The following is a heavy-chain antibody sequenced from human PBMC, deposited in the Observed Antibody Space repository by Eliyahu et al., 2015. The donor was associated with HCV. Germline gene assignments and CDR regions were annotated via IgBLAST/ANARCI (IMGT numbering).Heavy chain of an antibody. CDR3: ARDGGVGATSSGWGY. CDR2: IXPIFGTA. CDR1: RGTFXRYA. Sequence: QVQLVQSGAEVKKPGSSVKVSCKASRGTFXRYAISWVRQAPGQGLEWMGGIXPIFGTANYAQKFQGRVTITADESTSTAYMELSSLRSEDTAIYYCARDGGVGATSSGWGYWGQGTLVTVSS. V-gene: IGHV1-69*01. J-gene: IGHJ4*02. D-gene: IGHD1-26*01.